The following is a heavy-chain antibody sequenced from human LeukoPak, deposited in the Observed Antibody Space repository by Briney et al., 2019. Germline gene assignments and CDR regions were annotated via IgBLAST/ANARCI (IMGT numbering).Heavy chain of an antibody. CDR2: ISAYSGNT. CDR3: ASSSIVVPAAYYYMDV. V-gene: IGHV1-18*01. CDR1: GYTFTSYG. D-gene: IGHD2-2*01. Sequence: ASVKVSCKASGYTFTSYGISWVRQAPGQGLEWMGWISAYSGNTNYAQKLQGRVTMTTDTSTSTAYMELRSLRSDDTAVYYCASSSIVVPAAYYYMDVWGKGTTVTVSS. J-gene: IGHJ6*03.